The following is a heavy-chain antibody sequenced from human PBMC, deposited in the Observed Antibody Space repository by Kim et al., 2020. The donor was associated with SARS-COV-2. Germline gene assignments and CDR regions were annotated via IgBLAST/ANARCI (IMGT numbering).Heavy chain of an antibody. V-gene: IGHV4-59*08. CDR1: GGSISSYY. Sequence: SETLSLTCIVSGGSISSYYWSWIRQPPGKGLEWIGYIYYSGSTNYNPSLKSRVTISVDTSKNQFSLKLSSVTAADTAVYYCARLSARSWFDPWGQGTLVTVSS. CDR3: ARLSARSWFDP. J-gene: IGHJ5*02. CDR2: IYYSGST.